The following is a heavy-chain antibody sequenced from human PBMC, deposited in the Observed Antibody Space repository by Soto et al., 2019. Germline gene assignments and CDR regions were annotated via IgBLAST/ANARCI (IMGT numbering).Heavy chain of an antibody. Sequence: GASVKVCCTASGYAFNSYGIRWVRQAPGQGLEWMGWISAYNGNTNYAQKLQGRVTMTTDTSTSTAYMELRSLRSDDTAVYYCARDPFHYYDSSGYYRRAFDIWGQGTMVTVSS. CDR2: ISAYNGNT. J-gene: IGHJ3*02. V-gene: IGHV1-18*01. D-gene: IGHD3-22*01. CDR1: GYAFNSYG. CDR3: ARDPFHYYDSSGYYRRAFDI.